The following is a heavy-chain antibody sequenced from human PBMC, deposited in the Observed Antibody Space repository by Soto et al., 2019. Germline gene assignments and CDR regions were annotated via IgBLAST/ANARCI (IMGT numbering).Heavy chain of an antibody. CDR3: AKYADSSGYYYYYYGMDV. D-gene: IGHD3-22*01. V-gene: IGHV3-23*01. CDR2: ISGSGGST. CDR1: GFTFSSYA. Sequence: PGGSLRLSCAASGFTFSSYAMSWVRQAPGKGLEWVSAISGSGGSTYYADSVKGRFTISRDNSKNTLYLQMNSLRAEDTAVYYCAKYADSSGYYYYYYGMDVWGQGTTVTVSS. J-gene: IGHJ6*02.